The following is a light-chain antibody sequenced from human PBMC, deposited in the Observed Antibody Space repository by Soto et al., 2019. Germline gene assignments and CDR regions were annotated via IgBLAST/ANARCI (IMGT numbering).Light chain of an antibody. CDR2: DAS. V-gene: IGKV3-11*01. CDR1: QSVSNY. CDR3: QQRSSWPRT. Sequence: EIVLTQSPATLSLSPGERATLSCRVSQSVSNYLAWYQQKAGQAPRLLIYDASNRATGIPARFGGSGSGTDFTLTISSLEPEDFAVYYCQQRSSWPRTFGQGTKVDI. J-gene: IGKJ1*01.